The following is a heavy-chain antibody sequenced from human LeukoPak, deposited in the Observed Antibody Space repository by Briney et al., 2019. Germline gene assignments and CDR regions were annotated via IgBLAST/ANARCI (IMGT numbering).Heavy chain of an antibody. Sequence: ESGPALVKPTQTLTLTCTFSGFSLSTSGMRGSWIRQPHGKAREWLARIDWDEDKFYSTSLKTKLTISKDTSKNQVVLTMTNMDPVDTATYYCARINGDSGKYYMDVWGKGTTVTVSS. CDR2: IDWDEDK. CDR3: ARINGDSGKYYMDV. CDR1: GFSLSTSGMR. V-gene: IGHV2-70*04. J-gene: IGHJ6*03. D-gene: IGHD1-26*01.